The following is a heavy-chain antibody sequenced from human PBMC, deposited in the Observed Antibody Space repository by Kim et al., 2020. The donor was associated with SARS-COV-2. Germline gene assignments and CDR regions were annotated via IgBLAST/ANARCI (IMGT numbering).Heavy chain of an antibody. CDR1: GFSLSRHA. CDR3: ARDSVDSGSYLDY. J-gene: IGHJ4*02. V-gene: IGHV3-30*04. D-gene: IGHD3-10*01. CDR2: MSYDGSKK. Sequence: GGSLRLSCAAFGFSLSRHAMHWVRQAPGKGLEWVAVMSYDGSKKHYADPVKGRFNISRDNSKYTVYLQMNSLRVEDTALYYCARDSVDSGSYLDYWGQGT.